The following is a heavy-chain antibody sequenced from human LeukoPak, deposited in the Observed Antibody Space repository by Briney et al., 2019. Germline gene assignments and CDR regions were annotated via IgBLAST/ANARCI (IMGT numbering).Heavy chain of an antibody. Sequence: GESLKISCKGSGYTFTSYWIGWVRQLPGKDLEWMGIIYPGDSDTRYSPSFQGQVTISADKSISTAYLQWSSLKASDTAMYYCARQRPEHGGSLGYWGQGTLVTVSS. CDR2: IYPGDSDT. CDR1: GYTFTSYW. D-gene: IGHD2-15*01. CDR3: ARQRPEHGGSLGY. J-gene: IGHJ4*02. V-gene: IGHV5-51*01.